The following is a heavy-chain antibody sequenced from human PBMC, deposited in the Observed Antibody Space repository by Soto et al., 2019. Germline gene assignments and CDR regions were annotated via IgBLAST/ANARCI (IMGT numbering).Heavy chain of an antibody. J-gene: IGHJ6*02. Sequence: ASVKVSCKASGYTFTGYYMHWVRQAPGQGLEWMGWINPNSGGTNYAQKFQGWVTMTRDTSISTAYMELSRLRSDDTAVYYCARAPGGYDFWSGYYAYGMDVWGQGTTVTVSS. CDR3: ARAPGGYDFWSGYYAYGMDV. V-gene: IGHV1-2*04. D-gene: IGHD3-3*01. CDR2: INPNSGGT. CDR1: GYTFTGYY.